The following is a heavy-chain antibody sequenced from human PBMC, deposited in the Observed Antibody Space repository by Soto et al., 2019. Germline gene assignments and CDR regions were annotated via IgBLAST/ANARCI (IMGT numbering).Heavy chain of an antibody. V-gene: IGHV1-69*17. CDR3: AGGKSYYGSGRATYDYYSLDV. D-gene: IGHD3-10*01. CDR1: GGTFSSYA. CDR2: IIPVFGVA. J-gene: IGHJ6*02. Sequence: QVQLVQSGAEVKKPGSSVKVSCKSSGGTFSSYAVSWVRQAPGQGLEWLGGIIPVFGVATYAQKFHGRVNITADKSTNTAFMELSSLRSDDTAVFFCAGGKSYYGSGRATYDYYSLDVWGQGTTVTVSS.